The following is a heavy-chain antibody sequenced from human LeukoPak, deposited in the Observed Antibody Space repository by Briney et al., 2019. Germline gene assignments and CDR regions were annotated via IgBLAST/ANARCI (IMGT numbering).Heavy chain of an antibody. J-gene: IGHJ4*02. D-gene: IGHD1-26*01. V-gene: IGHV3-48*02. CDR2: ISSGAGDT. CDR1: GFTFSAYS. CDR3: ARSRSGNYFDY. Sequence: GGSLRLSCAGTGFTFSAYSLNWVRQAPGKGLEWVSYISSGAGDTYYADSVKGRFTISRDNAQNSLNLQMNGLRDEDTAVYHCARSRSGNYFDYWGQGTLVSVSS.